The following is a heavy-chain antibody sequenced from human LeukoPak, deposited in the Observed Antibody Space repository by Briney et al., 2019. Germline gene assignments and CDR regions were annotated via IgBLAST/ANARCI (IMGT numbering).Heavy chain of an antibody. Sequence: ASVKVSCKASGYTFTSYGISWVRQAPGQGLEWMGWISAYNGNTNYAQKLQGRVTMTTDTSTSTAYMELRSLRPDDTAVYYCARDLDYYGSGSCYNSGSYYYYGMDVWGQGTTVTVSS. CDR3: ARDLDYYGSGSCYNSGSYYYYGMDV. V-gene: IGHV1-18*01. D-gene: IGHD3-10*01. CDR2: ISAYNGNT. CDR1: GYTFTSYG. J-gene: IGHJ6*02.